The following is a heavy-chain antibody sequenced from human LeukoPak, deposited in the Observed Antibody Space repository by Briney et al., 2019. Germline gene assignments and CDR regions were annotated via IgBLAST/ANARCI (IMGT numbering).Heavy chain of an antibody. CDR2: ISSSGSTI. J-gene: IGHJ3*02. CDR1: GFTFSSYR. CDR3: ARGYSSGWYYAFDI. D-gene: IGHD6-19*01. V-gene: IGHV3-48*04. Sequence: PGGSLRLSCAASGFTFSSYRMSWVRQAPGKGLEWVSYISSSGSTIYYADSVNGRFTISRDNAKNSLYLQMNSLRAEDTAVYYCARGYSSGWYYAFDIWGQGTMVTVSS.